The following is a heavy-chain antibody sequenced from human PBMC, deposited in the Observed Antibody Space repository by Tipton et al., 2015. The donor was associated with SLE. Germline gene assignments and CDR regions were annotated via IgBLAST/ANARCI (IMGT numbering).Heavy chain of an antibody. CDR1: GASITSGPYY. V-gene: IGHV4-31*03. J-gene: IGHJ3*01. D-gene: IGHD1-7*01. CDR2: IYYSGST. Sequence: LRLSCNVSGASITSGPYYWTWIRQHPGKGLEWIGYIYYSGSTYYNPSLRSRLSISIDTSKNQFSLKLTSVTAADTAVYFCARQGGASGTSFAFDLWGQGTIVTVSS. CDR3: ARQGGASGTSFAFDL.